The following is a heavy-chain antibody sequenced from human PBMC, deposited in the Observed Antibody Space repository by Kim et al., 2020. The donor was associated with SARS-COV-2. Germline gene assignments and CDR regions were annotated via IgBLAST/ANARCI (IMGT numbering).Heavy chain of an antibody. CDR2: GSST. CDR3: AKVEPHLEY. J-gene: IGHJ4*02. Sequence: GSSTFCADYVKGRITISRDDSRNTLYLKMIGLRAEDTAVYYCAKVEPHLEYWGQGTLVTVSA. V-gene: IGHV3-23*01.